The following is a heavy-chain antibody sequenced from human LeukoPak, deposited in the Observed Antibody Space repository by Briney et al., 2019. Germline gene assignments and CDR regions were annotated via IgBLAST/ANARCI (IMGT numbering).Heavy chain of an antibody. Sequence: GGSLRLSCAASGFTFSDSALHWVRQAPGKGLEWVAVISSDGFNKYYADSVEGRCTISRDNNNNTMYLQMSSLRAEDTAVYYCARDSDVATYDYWGQGTLVTVSS. D-gene: IGHD5-12*01. CDR2: ISSDGFNK. J-gene: IGHJ4*02. CDR3: ARDSDVATYDY. V-gene: IGHV3-33*08. CDR1: GFTFSDSA.